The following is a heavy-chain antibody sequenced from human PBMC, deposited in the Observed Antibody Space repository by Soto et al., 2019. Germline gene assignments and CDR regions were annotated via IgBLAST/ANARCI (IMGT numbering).Heavy chain of an antibody. V-gene: IGHV4-4*02. CDR2: IYHSGST. Sequence: QVQLQESGPGLVKPSGTLSLTCAVSGGSTSSSNWWSWVRQPPGKGLEWIGEIYHSGSTNYNPSLQSRVNLSVDKSQNQFPLKLSSVTAADTAVYYCARGISGGRHFDYWGQGTLVTVSS. J-gene: IGHJ4*02. D-gene: IGHD2-15*01. CDR3: ARGISGGRHFDY. CDR1: GGSTSSSNW.